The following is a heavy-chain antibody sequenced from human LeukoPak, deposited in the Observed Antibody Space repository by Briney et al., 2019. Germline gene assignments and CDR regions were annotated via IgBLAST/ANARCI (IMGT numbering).Heavy chain of an antibody. Sequence: GGSLRPSCAASGFTFSNYWMSWVRQPPGKGLEWVANIKQDRSEKYYVDSVKGRFTISRDNAKNSLYLQMNSLRAEDTAVYYCARVKIQLSPPDYWGQGTLVTVSS. V-gene: IGHV3-7*03. CDR1: GFTFSNYW. J-gene: IGHJ4*02. D-gene: IGHD5-18*01. CDR2: IKQDRSEK. CDR3: ARVKIQLSPPDY.